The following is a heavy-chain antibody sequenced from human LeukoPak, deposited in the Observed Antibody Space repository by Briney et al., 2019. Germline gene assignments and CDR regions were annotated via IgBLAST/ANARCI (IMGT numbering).Heavy chain of an antibody. Sequence: SETLSLTCTVSLGSITVGDYYWTWIRQNPGKGPEWIGYIYYSGSTYYHPSLKSRVSISVDTSQNQFSLKLSSVTAADTAVYYCARLRYDGSGYSLDYWGQGTLVTVSS. J-gene: IGHJ4*02. CDR3: ARLRYDGSGYSLDY. D-gene: IGHD3-22*01. CDR2: IYYSGST. V-gene: IGHV4-31*03. CDR1: LGSITVGDYY.